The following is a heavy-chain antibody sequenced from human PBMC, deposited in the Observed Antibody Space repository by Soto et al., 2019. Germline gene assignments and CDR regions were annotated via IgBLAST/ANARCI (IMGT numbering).Heavy chain of an antibody. CDR3: ANSKSGSSGYYYCHDY. CDR2: ISGSGGST. D-gene: IGHD3-22*01. J-gene: IGHJ4*02. V-gene: IGHV3-23*01. CDR1: GFTFSSYA. Sequence: VQLLQSGGGVVQPGGSLSLSCAASGFTFSSYAMSWVRQAPGKGLEWFSAISGSGGSTYYAHYVKGRFTISRDNSKNPLCRQMNTLRAEDTAVYYSANSKSGSSGYYYCHDYWGQGTLVTVSS.